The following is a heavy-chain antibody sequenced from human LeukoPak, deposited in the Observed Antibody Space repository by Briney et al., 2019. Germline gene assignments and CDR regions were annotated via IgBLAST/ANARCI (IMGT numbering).Heavy chain of an antibody. D-gene: IGHD1-26*01. CDR2: ISSRGDYI. CDR3: ASPPRRSGIDY. J-gene: IGHJ4*02. V-gene: IGHV3-21*01. Sequence: GGSLRLSCAASGFTFSTYSMNWVRQAPGKGLEWVSSISSRGDYIYYADSVKGRFTISRDNAKNSLFLQMNSLRAEDTAVYYCASPPRRSGIDYWGQGTLVTVSS. CDR1: GFTFSTYS.